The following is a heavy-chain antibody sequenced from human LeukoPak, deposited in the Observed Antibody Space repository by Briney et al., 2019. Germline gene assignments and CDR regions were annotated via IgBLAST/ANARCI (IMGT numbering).Heavy chain of an antibody. CDR3: ARVDRRWRTFDY. Sequence: SETLSLTCAVSGSSISSGYYWGWIRQPPGKGLEWIGSIYHSGSTYYNPSLKSRVTISVDTSKNQFSLKLSSVTAADTAVYYCARVDRRWRTFDYWGQGTLVTVSS. J-gene: IGHJ4*02. CDR1: GSSISSGYY. CDR2: IYHSGST. V-gene: IGHV4-38-2*01. D-gene: IGHD5-24*01.